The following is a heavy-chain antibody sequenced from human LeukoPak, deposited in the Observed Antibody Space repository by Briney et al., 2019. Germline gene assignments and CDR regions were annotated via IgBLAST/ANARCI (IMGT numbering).Heavy chain of an antibody. CDR3: ARETSQKGAHYMDV. J-gene: IGHJ6*03. V-gene: IGHV4-38-2*02. CDR1: GYSISSGYY. D-gene: IGHD3-16*01. CDR2: IYHSGST. Sequence: SETLSLTCTVSGYSISSGYYWGWIRQPPGKGLEWIGSIYHSGSTYYNPSLKSRVTISVDTSKNQFSLKLTSVTAADTAVHYCARETSQKGAHYMDVWGKGTTVTISS.